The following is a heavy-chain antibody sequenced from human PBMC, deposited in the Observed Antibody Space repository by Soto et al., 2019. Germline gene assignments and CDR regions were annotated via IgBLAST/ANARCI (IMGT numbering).Heavy chain of an antibody. Sequence: GGSLRLSCAASGFTFTSYAMSWVRQAPGKGLEWVAVIWYDGSNKYYADSVKGRFTISRDNSKNTLYLQMNSLRAEDTAVYYCARESPASSPSQPNNWFDPWGQGALVTVSS. CDR2: IWYDGSNK. CDR1: GFTFTSYA. V-gene: IGHV3-33*08. D-gene: IGHD6-25*01. J-gene: IGHJ5*02. CDR3: ARESPASSPSQPNNWFDP.